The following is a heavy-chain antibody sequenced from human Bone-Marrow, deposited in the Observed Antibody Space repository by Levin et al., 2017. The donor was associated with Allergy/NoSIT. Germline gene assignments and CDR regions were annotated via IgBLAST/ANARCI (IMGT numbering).Heavy chain of an antibody. Sequence: SSETLSLTCTVSGDSISSGGYYWSWIRQHPGKGLEWIGYISYSGSAYYSPSLKSRVTISMDTSKNQFSLKLSSVTAADTAVYYCARGEAWFDFWGQGTLVTVSS. CDR3: ARGEAWFDF. V-gene: IGHV4-31*03. J-gene: IGHJ4*02. CDR2: ISYSGSA. CDR1: GDSISSGGYY.